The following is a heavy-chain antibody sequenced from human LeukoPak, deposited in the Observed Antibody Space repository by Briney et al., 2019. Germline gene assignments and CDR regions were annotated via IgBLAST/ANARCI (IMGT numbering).Heavy chain of an antibody. Sequence: GGSLRLSCAASGFTFSSYGMSWVRQAPGKGLEWVSAISGSGGSTYYADSVKGRFTISRDNSKNTLYLQMNSLRAEDTAVYYCAKTYYDILTGYDYWGQGTLVTVSS. CDR3: AKTYYDILTGYDY. CDR2: ISGSGGST. J-gene: IGHJ4*02. D-gene: IGHD3-9*01. V-gene: IGHV3-23*01. CDR1: GFTFSSYG.